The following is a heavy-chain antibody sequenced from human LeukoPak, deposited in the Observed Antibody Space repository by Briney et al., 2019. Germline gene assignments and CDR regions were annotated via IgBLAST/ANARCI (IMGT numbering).Heavy chain of an antibody. V-gene: IGHV1-2*02. D-gene: IGHD6-19*01. Sequence: ASVKVSCKASGYTFTGYYMHWVRQAPGQGLERMGWINPNSGGTNYAQKFQGRVTMTRDTSISTAYMELSRLRSDDTAVYYCARPASVSSGRYGMDVWGQGTTVTVSS. CDR1: GYTFTGYY. J-gene: IGHJ6*02. CDR3: ARPASVSSGRYGMDV. CDR2: INPNSGGT.